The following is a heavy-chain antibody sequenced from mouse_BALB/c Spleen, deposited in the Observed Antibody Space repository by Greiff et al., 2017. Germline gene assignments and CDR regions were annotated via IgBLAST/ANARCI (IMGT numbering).Heavy chain of an antibody. D-gene: IGHD1-2*01. J-gene: IGHJ3*01. CDR2: INPSNGRT. CDR3: ARSGHYYGYDWFAY. V-gene: IGHV1S81*02. CDR1: GYTFTSYW. Sequence: QVQLQQPGAELVKPGASVKLSCKASGYTFTSYWMHWVKQRPGQGLEWIGEINPSNGRTNYNEKFKSKATLTVDKSSSTAYMQLSSLTSEDSAVYYCARSGHYYGYDWFAYWGQGTLVTVSA.